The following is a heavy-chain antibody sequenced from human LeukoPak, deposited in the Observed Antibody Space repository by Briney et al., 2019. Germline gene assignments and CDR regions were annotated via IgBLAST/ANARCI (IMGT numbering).Heavy chain of an antibody. CDR2: IYHSGSI. J-gene: IGHJ5*02. D-gene: IGHD6-19*01. V-gene: IGHV4-38-2*02. CDR3: ARCHSNGWTFEA. CDR1: GYSISSGYY. Sequence: SETLSLTCTVSGYSISSGYYWGWIRHPPGKGLEWIGRIYHSGSISYNPSLKSRVAISVDTSKNQFSLKLSSVTAADTAVYYCARCHSNGWTFEAWGQGTLVTVSS.